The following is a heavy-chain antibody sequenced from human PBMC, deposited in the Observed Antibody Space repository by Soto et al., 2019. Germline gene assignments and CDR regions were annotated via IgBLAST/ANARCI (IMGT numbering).Heavy chain of an antibody. V-gene: IGHV4-59*01. CDR1: DGSISSYY. CDR2: IYYSGST. Sequence: PSETLSLTCTVADGSISSYYWSWIRQPPGKGLEWIGYIYYSGSTNYNPSLKSRVTISVDTSKNQFSLKLSSVTAADTAVYYCARERGYCSGGSCYSRFDYWGQGTLVTVSS. D-gene: IGHD2-15*01. CDR3: ARERGYCSGGSCYSRFDY. J-gene: IGHJ4*02.